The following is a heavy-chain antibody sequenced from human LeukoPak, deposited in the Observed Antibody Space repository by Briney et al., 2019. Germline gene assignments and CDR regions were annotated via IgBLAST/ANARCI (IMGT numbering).Heavy chain of an antibody. CDR2: INAGNGNT. CDR1: GYTFTSYA. V-gene: IGHV1-3*01. CDR3: AREGGDPMFDY. J-gene: IGHJ4*02. Sequence: AASVKVSCKGSGYTFTSYAMHWVRQAPGQRLEWMGWINAGNGNTKYSQKFQGRVTITRDTSASTAYMELSSLRSEDTAVYYCAREGGDPMFDYWGQGTLVPFSS. D-gene: IGHD2-21*02.